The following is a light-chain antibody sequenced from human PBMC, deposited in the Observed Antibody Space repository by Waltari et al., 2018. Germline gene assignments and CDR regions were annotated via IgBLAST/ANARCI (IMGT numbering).Light chain of an antibody. CDR2: GAS. Sequence: EIVLTQSPGTLSLSPGESATLSCRASQSVSSSYLAWYQQKPGQAPRLLIYGASSRATGIPDRFSGSGSGTDFTLTISRLDPEDFAVYYCQQYGSSRTFGQGTKVEIK. J-gene: IGKJ1*01. CDR1: QSVSSSY. CDR3: QQYGSSRT. V-gene: IGKV3-20*01.